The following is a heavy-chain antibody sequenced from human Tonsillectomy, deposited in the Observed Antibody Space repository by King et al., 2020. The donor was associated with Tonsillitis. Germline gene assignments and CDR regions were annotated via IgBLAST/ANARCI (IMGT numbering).Heavy chain of an antibody. J-gene: IGHJ4*02. CDR3: ARDTCNSTSCLPFDS. V-gene: IGHV1-2*02. D-gene: IGHD2-2*01. Sequence: VQLVESGAEVKEPGSSVQVSCKASGYNFTDFYTHWVRQAPGQGLEWMGWINPNTHGTNYAQKFQGRVTMTRDTSISTAYMELSRLRSDDTAVYYCARDTCNSTSCLPFDSWGQGTLVAVSS. CDR1: GYNFTDFY. CDR2: INPNTHGT.